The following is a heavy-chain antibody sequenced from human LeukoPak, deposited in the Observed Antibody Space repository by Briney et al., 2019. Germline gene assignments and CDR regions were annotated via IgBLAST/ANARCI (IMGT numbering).Heavy chain of an antibody. CDR2: IYTSGST. J-gene: IGHJ4*02. CDR3: ARYTIFGVVIRTAYFDY. Sequence: PSQTLSLTCTVSGGSISSGSYYWSWIRQPAGKGLEWIGRIYTSGSTNYNPSLKSRATISVDTSKNQFSLKLSSVTAADTAVYYCARYTIFGVVIRTAYFDYWGQGTLVTVSS. V-gene: IGHV4-61*02. D-gene: IGHD3-3*01. CDR1: GGSISSGSYY.